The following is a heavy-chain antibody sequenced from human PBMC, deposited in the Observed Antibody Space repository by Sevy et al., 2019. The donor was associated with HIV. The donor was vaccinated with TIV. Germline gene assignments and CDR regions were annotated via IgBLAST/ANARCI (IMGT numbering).Heavy chain of an antibody. J-gene: IGHJ6*02. CDR1: GFTVSSYE. V-gene: IGHV3-48*03. CDR3: ARGPLDWDTVYAMDV. D-gene: IGHD5-18*01. Sequence: GGSLRLSCAASGFTVSSYEMNWVRQAPGKGLEWVSYIISSGSTIYDAYSVKGRFTISRDNAKNSLYLQMNSLRAEDTAVYYCARGPLDWDTVYAMDVWGQGTTVTVSS. CDR2: IISSGSTI.